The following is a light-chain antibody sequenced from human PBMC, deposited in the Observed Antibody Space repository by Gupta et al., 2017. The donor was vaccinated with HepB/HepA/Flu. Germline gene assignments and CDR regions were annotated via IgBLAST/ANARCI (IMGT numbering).Light chain of an antibody. CDR2: GAS. J-gene: IGKJ1*01. Sequence: IVLTQSPASLSVSPGERVTLSCRTSQSVTVSLAWYQQIPGQAPRLLISGASTRASGIPARFSGSGSETEFTLTITSLQSEDSAIYYCQQYHDWPWGTFGQGTKVEIK. CDR3: QQYHDWPWGT. CDR1: QSVTVS. V-gene: IGKV3D-15*01.